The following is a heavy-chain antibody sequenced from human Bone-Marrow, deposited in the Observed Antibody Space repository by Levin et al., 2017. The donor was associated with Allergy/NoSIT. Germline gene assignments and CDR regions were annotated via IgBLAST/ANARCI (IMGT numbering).Heavy chain of an antibody. CDR2: IYHSGNT. V-gene: IGHV4-59*01. D-gene: IGHD5-12*01. J-gene: IGHJ6*02. CDR3: ARESWGYRGYDGYYNGMDV. CDR1: GGSISSYY. Sequence: PSQTLSLTCTVSGGSISSYYWNWIRQPPGKGLEWIGYIYHSGNTNYNPSLKSRVTITIDTSKNQFSLKVRSVTAADTAVYYCARESWGYRGYDGYYNGMDVWGQGTTVTVSS.